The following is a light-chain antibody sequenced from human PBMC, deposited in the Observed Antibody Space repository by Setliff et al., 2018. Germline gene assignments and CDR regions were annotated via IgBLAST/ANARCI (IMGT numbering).Light chain of an antibody. J-gene: IGLJ1*01. Sequence: QSALTQPPSASGSPGQSVTISCTGTSSDVGGYNYVSWYQQPPGKAPKLMIYXXXKRPSGVPDRFSGSKSGNTASLTVSGLQAEDEADYYCSSYAGSNNFPYVFGTGTKVTVL. CDR1: SSDVGGYNY. CDR3: SSYAGSNNFPYV. V-gene: IGLV2-8*01. CDR2: XXX.